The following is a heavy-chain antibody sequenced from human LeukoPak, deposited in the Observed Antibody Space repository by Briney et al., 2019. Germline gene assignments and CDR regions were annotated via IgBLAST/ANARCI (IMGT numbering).Heavy chain of an antibody. J-gene: IGHJ4*02. CDR2: IYYSGNT. D-gene: IGHD6-13*01. V-gene: IGHV4-31*03. CDR3: TRGYSSTWYEDN. CDR1: GGSFSTGGYY. Sequence: SQTLSLTCTVSGGSFSTGGYYWSWIRQHPGKGLEWIVYIYYSGNTYYNPSLKSRVTISIDTSKNQFSLKLSSVTAADTAVYYCTRGYSSTWYEDNWGQGTLVTVSS.